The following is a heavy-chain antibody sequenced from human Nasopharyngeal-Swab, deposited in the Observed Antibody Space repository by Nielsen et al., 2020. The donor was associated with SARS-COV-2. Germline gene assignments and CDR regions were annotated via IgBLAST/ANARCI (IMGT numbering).Heavy chain of an antibody. V-gene: IGHV3-7*03. D-gene: IGHD5-24*01. CDR3: ARVLDGYNGFDY. Sequence: GGSLRLSCAASGFTFSSYWMSWVRQAPGKGLEWVANIRQDGSDKYYVDSVKGRFTISRDSSRNTLYLQMNSLTAEDTAVYYCARVLDGYNGFDYWGQGTLVTVSS. CDR2: IRQDGSDK. CDR1: GFTFSSYW. J-gene: IGHJ4*02.